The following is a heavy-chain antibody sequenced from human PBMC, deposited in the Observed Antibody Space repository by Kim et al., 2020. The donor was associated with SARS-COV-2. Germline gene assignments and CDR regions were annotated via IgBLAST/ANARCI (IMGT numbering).Heavy chain of an antibody. V-gene: IGHV4-34*01. D-gene: IGHD3-10*01. Sequence: SETLSLTCAVYGGSFSGYYWSWIRQPPGKGLEWIGEINHSGSTNYNPSLKSRVTISVDTSKNQFSLKLSSVTAADTAVYYCARGRGFGELSNHVNFDYWGQGTLVTVSS. CDR2: INHSGST. CDR3: ARGRGFGELSNHVNFDY. J-gene: IGHJ4*02. CDR1: GGSFSGYY.